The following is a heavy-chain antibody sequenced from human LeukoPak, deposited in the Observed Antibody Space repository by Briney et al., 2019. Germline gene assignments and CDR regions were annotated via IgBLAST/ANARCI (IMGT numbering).Heavy chain of an antibody. Sequence: GGSLRLSCVVSGFTFSGSAVHWVRQASGKGLEWVGRIRSKANNYATAYAASVKGRFTIPRDDSKNTAYLQMNSLKTEDTAVYYCTGDNFDSSVKFDYWGQGTLVTVSS. CDR2: IRSKANNYAT. V-gene: IGHV3-73*01. CDR3: TGDNFDSSVKFDY. D-gene: IGHD3-22*01. CDR1: GFTFSGSA. J-gene: IGHJ4*02.